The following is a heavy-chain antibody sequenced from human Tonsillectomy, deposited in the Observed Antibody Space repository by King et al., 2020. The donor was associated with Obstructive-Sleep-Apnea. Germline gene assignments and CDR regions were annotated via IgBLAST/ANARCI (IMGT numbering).Heavy chain of an antibody. CDR3: ARPGVGASSIIEY. J-gene: IGHJ4*02. V-gene: IGHV3-30*02. D-gene: IGHD1-26*01. Sequence: VQLVESGGGVVQPGRSLRLSCAASGFTFSDSGMHWVRQTPGKGLEWVSFIRFDGSENYYADSVKGRFTISRDNSRNTLYLYMKSLRVEDTAVYYCARPGVGASSIIEYWGQGTLVTVSS. CDR1: GFTFSDSG. CDR2: IRFDGSEN.